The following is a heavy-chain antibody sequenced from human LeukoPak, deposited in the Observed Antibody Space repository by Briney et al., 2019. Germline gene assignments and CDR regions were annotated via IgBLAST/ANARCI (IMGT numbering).Heavy chain of an antibody. CDR1: GFTFSSYG. D-gene: IGHD3-9*01. CDR3: ARTPNYDILTGYYNPFDP. Sequence: GGSLRLSCAASGFTFSSYGMSWVRQAPGKGLEWVSSISSSSSYIYYADSVKGRFTISRDNAKNSLYLQMNSLRAEDTAVYYCARTPNYDILTGYYNPFDPWGQGTLVTVSS. J-gene: IGHJ5*02. V-gene: IGHV3-21*01. CDR2: ISSSSSYI.